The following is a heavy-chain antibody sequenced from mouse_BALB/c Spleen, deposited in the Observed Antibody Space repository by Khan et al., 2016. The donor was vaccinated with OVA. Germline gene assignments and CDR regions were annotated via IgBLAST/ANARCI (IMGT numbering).Heavy chain of an antibody. Sequence: VQLKQSGAELVKPGASVKLSCTASGFNIKDTYMHWVKQRPEQGLEWIGRIDPANGNTKYDPKFQGKATITADTSSNTAYLQLSSLTSEDTAVYYCARDGNYRWFAYWGQRTLVTVSA. CDR3: ARDGNYRWFAY. V-gene: IGHV14-3*02. CDR2: IDPANGNT. CDR1: GFNIKDTY. D-gene: IGHD2-1*01. J-gene: IGHJ3*01.